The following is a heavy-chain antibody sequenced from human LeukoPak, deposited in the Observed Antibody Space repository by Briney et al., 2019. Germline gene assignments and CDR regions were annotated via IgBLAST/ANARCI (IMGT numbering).Heavy chain of an antibody. Sequence: SVKVSCKTSGFTFSTSAVQWVRQARGQRLEWMGWIVIGSGHTKYEQNLQERVTITRDTSTSTTYMELSGLRSEDTAVYYCAKGRSVAVAGTNAFDIWGQGTMVTVSS. CDR2: IVIGSGHT. D-gene: IGHD6-19*01. CDR1: GFTFSTSA. CDR3: AKGRSVAVAGTNAFDI. V-gene: IGHV1-58*01. J-gene: IGHJ3*02.